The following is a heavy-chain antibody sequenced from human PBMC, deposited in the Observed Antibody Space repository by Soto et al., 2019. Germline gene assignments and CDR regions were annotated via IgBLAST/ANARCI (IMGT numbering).Heavy chain of an antibody. CDR2: INSDGSST. Sequence: EVQLVESGGGLVQPGGSLRLSCAASGFTFSSYWMNWVRQAPGKGLVWVSRINSDGSSTSYVDSVKGRFTISRDNAKNTLYLQMNILRAKDTAVYYCARRDQIAYYYGMDVWGQGTTVTVSS. CDR3: ARRDQIAYYYGMDV. D-gene: IGHD2-21*01. J-gene: IGHJ6*02. CDR1: GFTFSSYW. V-gene: IGHV3-74*01.